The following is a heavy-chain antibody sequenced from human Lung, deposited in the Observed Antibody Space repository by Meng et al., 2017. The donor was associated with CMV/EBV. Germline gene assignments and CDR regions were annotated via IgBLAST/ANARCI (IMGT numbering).Heavy chain of an antibody. V-gene: IGHV4-59*01. CDR1: GGSISGYY. Sequence: SXTXSLXXAVSGGSISGYYWSWIRQPPGKGLEWIGYIYYTGSTNYNPSLKSRVTISLDTSKNQFSLKLRSVTAADTAVYYCARATGGNGLVAYYYYGLDVWXQGTTVTVSS. D-gene: IGHD5-12*01. CDR3: ARATGGNGLVAYYYYGLDV. CDR2: IYYTGST. J-gene: IGHJ6*02.